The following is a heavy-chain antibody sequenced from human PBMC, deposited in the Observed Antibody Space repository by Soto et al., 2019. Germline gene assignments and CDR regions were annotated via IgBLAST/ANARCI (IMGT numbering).Heavy chain of an antibody. Sequence: EVQLVESGGGLVQPGGSLRLSCAASGFTFSTYWMHWVRQAPGKGLVWVSRINSDGSSTNYADSVKGRFTISRDNPKNKLFLQINSLRDEDTAVYYCARGGGTYGSYYYAMDVWGQGTTVTVSS. CDR3: ARGGGTYGSYYYAMDV. J-gene: IGHJ6*02. CDR2: INSDGSST. V-gene: IGHV3-74*01. CDR1: GFTFSTYW. D-gene: IGHD3-10*01.